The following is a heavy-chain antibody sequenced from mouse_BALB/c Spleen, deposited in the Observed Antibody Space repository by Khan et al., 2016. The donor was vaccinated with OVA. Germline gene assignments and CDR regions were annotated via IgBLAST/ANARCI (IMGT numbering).Heavy chain of an antibody. V-gene: IGHV5-6*01. D-gene: IGHD4-1*01. CDR3: ASHLTGSFAY. J-gene: IGHJ3*01. Sequence: EVQRVESGGDLVKPGGSLRLSCAASGFTFSTYGMSWVRQFPDKRLEWVATINSGGYYNYYPDTLKGRFTISRNNAENTLYLQRSSLKSEDTAIYYCASHLTGSFAYWGHGTLVTVSA. CDR2: INSGGYYN. CDR1: GFTFSTYG.